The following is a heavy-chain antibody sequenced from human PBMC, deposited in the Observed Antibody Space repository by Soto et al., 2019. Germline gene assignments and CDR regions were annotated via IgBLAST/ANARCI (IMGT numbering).Heavy chain of an antibody. D-gene: IGHD3-10*01. Sequence: QVQLQESGPGLVKPSETLSLTCTVSGGSISSYYWSWIRQPPGKGLEWIGYIYYSGSTNYNPSLKSRVTISVDTSKNQFSLKLSSVTAADTAVYYCASSEEAMVRAGWGMDVWGQRTTVTVSS. J-gene: IGHJ6*02. V-gene: IGHV4-59*01. CDR3: ASSEEAMVRAGWGMDV. CDR1: GGSISSYY. CDR2: IYYSGST.